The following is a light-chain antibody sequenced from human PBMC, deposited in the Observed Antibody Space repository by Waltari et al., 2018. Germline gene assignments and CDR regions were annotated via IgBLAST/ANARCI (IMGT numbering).Light chain of an antibody. V-gene: IGKV3-15*01. CDR2: GAS. Sequence: ILLTQSPATLSVSPGERATLSCRASQNIDTRLAWYQHKPGQAPRRRIYGASTRAADIPARFSGSGFGTDFSLTINSLQSEDFAVYYCQQYLQWPPAITFGPGTRLDFK. CDR3: QQYLQWPPAIT. CDR1: QNIDTR. J-gene: IGKJ5*01.